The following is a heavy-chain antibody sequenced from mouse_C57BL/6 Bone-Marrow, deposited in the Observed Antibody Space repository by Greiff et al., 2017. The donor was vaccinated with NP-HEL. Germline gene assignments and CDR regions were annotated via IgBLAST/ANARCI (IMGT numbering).Heavy chain of an antibody. Sequence: QVQLQQPGAELVRPGTSVKLSCKASGYTFTSYWMHWVKQRPGQGLEWIGVIDPSDSYTNYNQKFKGKATLTVDTSSSTAYTQLSSLTSEDSAVYYCARWGFAYWGQGTLVTVSA. J-gene: IGHJ3*01. CDR3: ARWGFAY. CDR1: GYTFTSYW. V-gene: IGHV1-59*01. CDR2: IDPSDSYT.